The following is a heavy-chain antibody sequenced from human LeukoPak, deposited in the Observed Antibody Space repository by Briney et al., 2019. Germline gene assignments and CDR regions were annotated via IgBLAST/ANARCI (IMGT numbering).Heavy chain of an antibody. CDR3: QKTAYDMSVLMDV. D-gene: IGHD3-9*01. CDR2: ISAYNGNT. CDR1: GYTFTSYG. V-gene: IGHV1-18*01. Sequence: ASVKVSCKASGYTFTSYGISWAHQAPGQGLELIGWISAYNGNTNYARKLQGRVTMTTDTSTSTAYMELRSLRSDDTVFFFKQKTAYDMSVLMDVWGKGTTVTVSS. J-gene: IGHJ6*04.